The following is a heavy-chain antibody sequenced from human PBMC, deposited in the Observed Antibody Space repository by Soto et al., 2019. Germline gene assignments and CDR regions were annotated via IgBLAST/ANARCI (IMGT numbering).Heavy chain of an antibody. CDR3: ARTSSSTSIALDY. J-gene: IGHJ4*02. CDR1: GFTVSNYV. V-gene: IGHV3-30*04. D-gene: IGHD2-2*01. Sequence: QVQLVESGGGVVQPGRSLRLSCAASGFTVSNYVMHWVRQAPGKGLEWVTLISYDGMKKYYAGSVKGRFTISRDSSNTLYLQMSSLRAEDTAMYYCARTSSSTSIALDYWGQGTLVTVSS. CDR2: ISYDGMKK.